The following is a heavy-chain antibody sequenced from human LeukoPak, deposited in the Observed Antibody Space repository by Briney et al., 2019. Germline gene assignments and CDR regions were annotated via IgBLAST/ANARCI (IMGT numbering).Heavy chain of an antibody. CDR1: GFTFSSYA. D-gene: IGHD5-18*01. CDR2: ISGSGGST. CDR3: AKGGGYRGYSYGFTGGSDY. Sequence: PGGSLRLSCAASGFTFSSYAMSWVRQAPGKGLEWVSAISGSGGSTYYADSVKGRFTISRDNSKNTLYLQMNSLRAEDTAVYYCAKGGGYRGYSYGFTGGSDYWGQGTLVTVSS. J-gene: IGHJ4*02. V-gene: IGHV3-23*01.